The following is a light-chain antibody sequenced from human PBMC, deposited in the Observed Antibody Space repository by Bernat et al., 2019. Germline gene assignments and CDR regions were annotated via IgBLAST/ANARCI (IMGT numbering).Light chain of an antibody. V-gene: IGLV2-23*02. CDR3: CSYTGSNTLAV. Sequence: QSALTQPASVSGSPGQSIIISCTGTSSDVGSYNLVSWYQQHPGKAPKLIIYEVSKRPSGVSNRFSGSKSGNTASLTISGVQAEDEADYYCCSYTGSNTLAVFGGGTKLTVL. J-gene: IGLJ3*02. CDR1: SSDVGSYNL. CDR2: EVS.